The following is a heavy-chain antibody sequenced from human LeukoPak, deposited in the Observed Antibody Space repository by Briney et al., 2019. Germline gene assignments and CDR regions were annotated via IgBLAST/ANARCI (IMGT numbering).Heavy chain of an antibody. J-gene: IGHJ6*04. V-gene: IGHV3-21*01. CDR2: ISSSGTYI. Sequence: PGGSLRLSCAASGFTFSTYSMNWVRQAPGKGLEWVSSISSSGTYIYYADSVKGRFTISRDNAKNSLYLQMNSLRAKDTAVYYCAKITFGGVIVPLAYYMDVWGKGTTVTISS. CDR1: GFTFSTYS. CDR3: AKITFGGVIVPLAYYMDV. D-gene: IGHD3-16*02.